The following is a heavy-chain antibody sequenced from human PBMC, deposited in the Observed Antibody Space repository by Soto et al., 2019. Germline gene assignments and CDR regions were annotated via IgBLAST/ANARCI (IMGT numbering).Heavy chain of an antibody. V-gene: IGHV3-23*01. J-gene: IGHJ4*02. Sequence: EVQLLESGGGLVQPGGSLRLACAASGFTFSSYAMSWFRQAPGKGLEWVSAISGSGGSTYYADSVKGRFTISRDNSKNPLYPQMNSRGAEETYIYYSGKGGSRVITFGGVLATQEFDYWGQGTLVTVSS. D-gene: IGHD3-16*02. CDR1: GFTFSSYA. CDR3: GKGGSRVITFGGVLATQEFDY. CDR2: ISGSGGST.